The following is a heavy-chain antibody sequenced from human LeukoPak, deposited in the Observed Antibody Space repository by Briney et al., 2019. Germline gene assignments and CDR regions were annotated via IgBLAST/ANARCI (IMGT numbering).Heavy chain of an antibody. D-gene: IGHD3-22*01. Sequence: GGSLRLSCAASGFTFSSYGMHWVRQAPSKGLEWVAVISYDGSNKYYADSVKGRFTVSRDNSKNTLYLQMNSLRAEDTAVYYCAKVGYYDSSGYSDYWGQGTLVTVSS. V-gene: IGHV3-30*18. CDR3: AKVGYYDSSGYSDY. CDR2: ISYDGSNK. J-gene: IGHJ4*02. CDR1: GFTFSSYG.